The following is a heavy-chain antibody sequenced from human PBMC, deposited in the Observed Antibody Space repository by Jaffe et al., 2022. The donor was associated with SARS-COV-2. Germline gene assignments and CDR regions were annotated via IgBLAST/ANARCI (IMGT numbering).Heavy chain of an antibody. CDR1: GFTFSSYA. V-gene: IGHV3-23*01. CDR3: AKHAAADILTGGQTLDP. Sequence: EVQLLESGGGLVQPGGSLRLSCAASGFTFSSYAMSWVRQAPGKGLEWVSAISGSGGSTYYADSVKGRFTISRDNSKNTLYLQMNSLRAEDTAVYYCAKHAAADILTGGQTLDPWGQGTLVTVSS. D-gene: IGHD3-9*01. J-gene: IGHJ5*02. CDR2: ISGSGGST.